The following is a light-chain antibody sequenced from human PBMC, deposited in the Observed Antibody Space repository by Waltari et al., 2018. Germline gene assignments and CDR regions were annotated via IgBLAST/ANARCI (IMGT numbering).Light chain of an antibody. CDR1: SSDVGGYSY. CDR3: CSYAGSYTHV. Sequence: QSALTQPRSVSGSPGQSVTISCTGTSSDVGGYSYVSWYQQHPGKAPKLMIYDVGKRPSGVPDRFSGSKSGYTASLTISGLQADDEADYYCCSYAGSYTHVFGTGTKVTVL. J-gene: IGLJ1*01. CDR2: DVG. V-gene: IGLV2-11*01.